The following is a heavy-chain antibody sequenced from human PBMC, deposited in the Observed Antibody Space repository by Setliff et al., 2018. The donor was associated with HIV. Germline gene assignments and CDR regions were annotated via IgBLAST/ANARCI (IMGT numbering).Heavy chain of an antibody. J-gene: IGHJ4*02. D-gene: IGHD1-1*01. V-gene: IGHV2-70*04. CDR2: IDWDDDK. CDR1: GFSVTTGGVG. CDR3: AYSGRQLRGPYFDF. Sequence: SGPTLVNPTQTLTLTCTFSGFSVTTGGVGVSWIRQPPGKALEFLARIDWDDDKFYSTSLKSRLTVTKDTSKNRVVLTMTNMDPVDTATYYCAYSGRQLRGPYFDFWGQGTPVTVSS.